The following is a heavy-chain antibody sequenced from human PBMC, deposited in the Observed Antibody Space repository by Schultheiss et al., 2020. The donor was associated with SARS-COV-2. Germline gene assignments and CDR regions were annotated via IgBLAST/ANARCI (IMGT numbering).Heavy chain of an antibody. CDR3: AREAAAADGGWFDP. CDR2: IFHSGST. J-gene: IGHJ5*02. D-gene: IGHD6-13*01. V-gene: IGHV4-30-2*01. CDR1: GGSISSGDSS. Sequence: SQTLSLTCAVSGGSISSGDSSWSWIRQPPGKGLEWIGYIFHSGSTYSNPSVKSRVTISVDRSKNQFSLKLSSVTAADTAVYYCAREAAAADGGWFDPWGQGTLVTVSS.